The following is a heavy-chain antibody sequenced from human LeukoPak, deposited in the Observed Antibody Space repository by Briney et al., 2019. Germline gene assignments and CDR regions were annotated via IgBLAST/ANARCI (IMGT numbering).Heavy chain of an antibody. Sequence: PSETLSLTRTVSGGSLSSYFWSWIRQPPSKGLAWIGYIYTSGSTNYNPSLKSRVTISVDTSKNQFSLKLSSVTAADTAVYYCARHVLRVRLSYMYVWGKGTTVTVSS. CDR2: IYTSGST. CDR1: GGSLSSYF. V-gene: IGHV4-4*09. D-gene: IGHD3-10*02. J-gene: IGHJ6*03. CDR3: ARHVLRVRLSYMYV.